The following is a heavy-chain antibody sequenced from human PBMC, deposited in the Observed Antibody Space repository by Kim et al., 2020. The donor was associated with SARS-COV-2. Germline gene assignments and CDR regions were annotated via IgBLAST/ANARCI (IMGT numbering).Heavy chain of an antibody. J-gene: IGHJ6*02. D-gene: IGHD3-10*01. CDR3: ARESLITMVRGVIYYYYGMDV. CDR1: GGSISSYY. CDR2: IYTSGST. V-gene: IGHV4-4*07. Sequence: SENLSLTCTVSGGSISSYYWSWIRQPAGKGLEWIGRIYTSGSTNYNPSLKSRVTMSVDTSKNQFSLKLSSVTAADTAVYYCARESLITMVRGVIYYYYGMDVWGQGTTLTVSS.